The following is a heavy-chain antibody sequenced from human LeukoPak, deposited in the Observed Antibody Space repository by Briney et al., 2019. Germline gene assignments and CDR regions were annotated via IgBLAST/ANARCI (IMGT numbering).Heavy chain of an antibody. Sequence: GASVKVSCKASGYTFTSYGISWVRQAPGQGLEWMGWISAYNGNTNYAQKLQGRVTMTTDTSTSTAYMELRGLRSDDTAVYYCARVHPGYCSGGSCYNPPANYWGQGTLVTVSS. CDR3: ARVHPGYCSGGSCYNPPANY. CDR2: ISAYNGNT. J-gene: IGHJ4*02. D-gene: IGHD2-15*01. CDR1: GYTFTSYG. V-gene: IGHV1-18*01.